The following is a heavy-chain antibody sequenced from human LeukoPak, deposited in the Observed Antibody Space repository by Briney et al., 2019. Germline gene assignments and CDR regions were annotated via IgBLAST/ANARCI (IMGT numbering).Heavy chain of an antibody. J-gene: IGHJ3*02. CDR3: AKDDSGSYYGDAFDI. D-gene: IGHD1-26*01. Sequence: GGSLRLSCAASGFTFDDYTMHWVRQASGKGLEWVSLISWDGGSTYYADSVKGRFTISRDNSKNSLYLQMNSLRTEDTALYYCAKDDSGSYYGDAFDIWGQGTMVAVSS. CDR2: ISWDGGST. V-gene: IGHV3-43*01. CDR1: GFTFDDYT.